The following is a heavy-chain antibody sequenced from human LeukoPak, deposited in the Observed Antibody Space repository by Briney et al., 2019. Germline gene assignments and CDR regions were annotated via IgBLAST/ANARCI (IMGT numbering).Heavy chain of an antibody. Sequence: ASVKISCKASGYTFTSYDINWVRPATGQGLEWMGWMNPNSGNTGYAQKFQGRVTMTRDTSISTAYMELSRLRSDDTAVYYCARDYELGTAGTAYEYFDYWGQGTLVTVSS. V-gene: IGHV1-8*01. J-gene: IGHJ4*02. CDR1: GYTFTSYD. CDR3: ARDYELGTAGTAYEYFDY. D-gene: IGHD1-1*01. CDR2: MNPNSGNT.